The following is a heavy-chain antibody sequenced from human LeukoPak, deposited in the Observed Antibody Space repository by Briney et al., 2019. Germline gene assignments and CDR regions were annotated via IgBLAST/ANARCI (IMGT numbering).Heavy chain of an antibody. CDR3: ARAPSRGRFLEWREKIDNWFDP. CDR1: GYTFTSYD. V-gene: IGHV1-18*01. J-gene: IGHJ5*02. D-gene: IGHD3-3*01. CDR2: ISAYNGNT. Sequence: GASVKVSCKASGYTFTSYDINWVRQATGQGLEWMGWISAYNGNTNYAQKLQGRVTMTTDTSTSTAYMELRSLRSDDTAVYYCARAPSRGRFLEWREKIDNWFDPWGQGTLVTVSS.